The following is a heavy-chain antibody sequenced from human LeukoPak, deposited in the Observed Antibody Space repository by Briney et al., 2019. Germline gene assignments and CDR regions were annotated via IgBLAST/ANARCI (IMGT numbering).Heavy chain of an antibody. D-gene: IGHD3-16*01. CDR3: AKTLGGVARPEDAFDL. Sequence: ASVKVSCKASGYTFTGYYMHWVRQAPGQGLEWMGWINPSSGGTNFPQKFQGRVTMTRDTSISTAYMELSSLRSDDTAIYYCAKTLGGVARPEDAFDLWGQGTVLTVSS. CDR2: INPSSGGT. V-gene: IGHV1-2*02. J-gene: IGHJ3*01. CDR1: GYTFTGYY.